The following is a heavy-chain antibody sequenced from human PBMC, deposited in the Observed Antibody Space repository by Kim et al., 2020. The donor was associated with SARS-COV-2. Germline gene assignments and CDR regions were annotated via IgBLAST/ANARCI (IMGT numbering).Heavy chain of an antibody. CDR2: INPSGGST. CDR3: ARDVLSSSWYRTNNADYGMDV. D-gene: IGHD6-13*01. CDR1: GYTFTSYY. J-gene: IGHJ6*02. V-gene: IGHV1-46*01. Sequence: ASVKDSCKASGYTFTSYYMHWVRQAPGQGLEWMGIINPSGGSTSYAQKFQGRVTMTRDTSTSTVYMELSSLRSEETAVYYCARDVLSSSWYRTNNADYGMDVWGQGTTVTVSS.